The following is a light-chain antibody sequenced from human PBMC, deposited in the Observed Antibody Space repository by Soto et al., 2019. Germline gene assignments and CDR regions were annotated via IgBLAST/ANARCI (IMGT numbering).Light chain of an antibody. Sequence: DIQMTQSPSSLSASVGDRVTITCRASQGISDALGWYQQKPGKVPKRLIYSASSLQNGVPSRFSGSVSETVFTLTISSLQTEDFATYFCLQHSDYPFTFGQGTRLEI. CDR1: QGISDA. CDR2: SAS. V-gene: IGKV1-17*01. J-gene: IGKJ2*01. CDR3: LQHSDYPFT.